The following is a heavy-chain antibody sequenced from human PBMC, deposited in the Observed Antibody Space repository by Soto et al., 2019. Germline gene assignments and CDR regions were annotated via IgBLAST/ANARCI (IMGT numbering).Heavy chain of an antibody. CDR1: GFTFSSYE. CDR3: AKDRVEYSGPYYYYGMDV. J-gene: IGHJ6*02. CDR2: ISSSGSTT. D-gene: IGHD5-12*01. Sequence: PGGSLRLSCAASGFTFSSYEMNWVRQAPGKGLEWVSYISSSGSTTYYADSVKGRFTMSRDNSKNTLYLQMNSLRAEDTAVYYCAKDRVEYSGPYYYYGMDVWGQGTTVTVSS. V-gene: IGHV3-48*03.